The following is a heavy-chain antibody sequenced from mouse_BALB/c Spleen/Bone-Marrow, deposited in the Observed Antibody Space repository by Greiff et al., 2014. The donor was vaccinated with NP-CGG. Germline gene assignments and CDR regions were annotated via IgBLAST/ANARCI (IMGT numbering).Heavy chain of an antibody. CDR1: GFTFSDFY. Sequence: EVMLVESGGGLVQPGDSLRLSCATSGFTFSDFYMEWVRQPPGKRLEWIAASRNKAKYYTTEYSASVKGRFIVSRDTSQGVLYLQMKALRAEDTAIYYCARDVGYGNYFVYWGQGTLVTVSA. V-gene: IGHV7-1*02. D-gene: IGHD2-10*02. CDR2: SRNKAKYYTT. J-gene: IGHJ3*01. CDR3: ARDVGYGNYFVY.